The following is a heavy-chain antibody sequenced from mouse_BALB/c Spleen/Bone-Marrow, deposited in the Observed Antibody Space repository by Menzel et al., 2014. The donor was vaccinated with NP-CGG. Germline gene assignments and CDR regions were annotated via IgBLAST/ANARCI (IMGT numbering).Heavy chain of an antibody. V-gene: IGHV14-3*02. Sequence: EVQLQQSGAELVKPGASVKLSCTASGFNIKDTYMHWVKQRPEQGLEWIERIDPANGNTKYDPKFQGKATITADTSSNTAYLQLSSLTSEDTAVYYCAVYYYEGFAYWGQGTLVTVSA. D-gene: IGHD2-4*01. J-gene: IGHJ3*01. CDR1: GFNIKDTY. CDR3: AVYYYEGFAY. CDR2: IDPANGNT.